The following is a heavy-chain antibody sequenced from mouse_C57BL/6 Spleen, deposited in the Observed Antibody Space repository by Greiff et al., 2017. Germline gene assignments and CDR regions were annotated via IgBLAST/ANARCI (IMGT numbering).Heavy chain of an antibody. V-gene: IGHV3-8*01. Sequence: EVQGVESGPGLAKPSQTLSLTCSVTGYSITRDYWNWIRKFPGNKLEYMGYISYSGNTYYNPSLKSRISITRDTSKNQYYLQLNAETTENTAAYYSERPPHGDYFDYWGQGTTLTVAS. CDR1: GYSITRDY. J-gene: IGHJ2*01. CDR3: ERPPHGDYFDY. CDR2: ISYSGNT.